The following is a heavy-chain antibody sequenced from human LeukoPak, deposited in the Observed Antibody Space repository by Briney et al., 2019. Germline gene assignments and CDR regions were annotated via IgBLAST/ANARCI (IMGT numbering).Heavy chain of an antibody. Sequence: SQTLSLTCTVSGGSISSGDYYWSWIRQPPGKGLEWVGYIHSNGNTNYNPSLKSRVAISLDTSKNQFSLRLNSVTAADTAVYYCASQQWLVRFDSWGQGTLVTVSS. CDR2: IHSNGNT. D-gene: IGHD6-19*01. J-gene: IGHJ4*02. CDR1: GGSISSGDYY. CDR3: ASQQWLVRFDS. V-gene: IGHV4-30-4*08.